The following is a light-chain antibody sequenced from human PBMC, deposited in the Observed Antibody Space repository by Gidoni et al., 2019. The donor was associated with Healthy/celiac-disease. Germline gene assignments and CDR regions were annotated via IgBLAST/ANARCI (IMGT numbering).Light chain of an antibody. V-gene: IGKV1-5*01. CDR1: QSISSW. J-gene: IGKJ4*01. CDR3: QQYNSYSLT. CDR2: DAS. Sequence: DIQMTQSPSTLSASVGDRGTITCRASQSISSWLAWYQHKPGKAPKLLIYDASSLESGVPSRFSGSGSGTEFTLTISSLQPDDFATYDCQQYNSYSLTFGGGTKVEIK.